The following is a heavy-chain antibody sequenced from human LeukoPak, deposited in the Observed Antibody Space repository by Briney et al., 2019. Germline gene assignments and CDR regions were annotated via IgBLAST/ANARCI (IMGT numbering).Heavy chain of an antibody. CDR1: GFTFGDYA. D-gene: IGHD3-22*01. J-gene: IGHJ4*02. V-gene: IGHV3-49*04. CDR3: SRVWYYYDNSGYWSWDY. Sequence: GGSLRLSCIASGFTFGDYAMSWVRQAPGKGLEWVSFIRKKAHGGTTEYAASVKGRFTISRDDSKSIAYLQMNSLKIEDTAVYYCSRVWYYYDNSGYWSWDYWGQGTLVTVSS. CDR2: IRKKAHGGTT.